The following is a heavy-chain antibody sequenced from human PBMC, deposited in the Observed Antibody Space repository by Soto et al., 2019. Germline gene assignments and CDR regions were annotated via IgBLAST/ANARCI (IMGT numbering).Heavy chain of an antibody. CDR2: IKQDGSEK. V-gene: IGHV3-7*01. CDR3: ARDRTWEYGDYYMDV. Sequence: GGSLRLSCAASGFTFSSYWMSWVRQAPGKGLEWVANIKQDGSEKYYVDSVKGRFTISRDNAKNSLYLQMNSLRAEDTAVYYCARDRTWEYGDYYMDVWGKGTTVTVSS. D-gene: IGHD4-17*01. CDR1: GFTFSSYW. J-gene: IGHJ6*03.